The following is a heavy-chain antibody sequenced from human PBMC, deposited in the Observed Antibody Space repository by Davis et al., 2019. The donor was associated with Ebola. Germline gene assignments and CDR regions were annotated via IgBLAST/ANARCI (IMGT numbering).Heavy chain of an antibody. CDR1: GFTFSSYS. D-gene: IGHD3-10*01. CDR3: ARDPGGY. Sequence: PGGSLRLSCAASGFTFSSYSMNWVRQAPGKGLEWVSYISSSSSTIYYADSVKGRFTISRDNSKNTLYLQMNSLRAEDTAVFYCARDPGGYWGQGTLVTVSS. V-gene: IGHV3-48*01. J-gene: IGHJ4*02. CDR2: ISSSSSTI.